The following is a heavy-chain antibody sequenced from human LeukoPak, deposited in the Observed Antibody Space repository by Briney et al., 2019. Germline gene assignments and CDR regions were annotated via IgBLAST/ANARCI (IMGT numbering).Heavy chain of an antibody. J-gene: IGHJ5*02. V-gene: IGHV3-21*01. Sequence: PGGSLRLSCAASGFTFSSYSLKWVRQAPGKGLEWVSPISSSSSYISYADSVKGRFTISRDNAKNSLYLQMNSLRAEDTAVYYCARDLHFWEPPTHGNWFDPWGQGTLVTVSS. CDR1: GFTFSSYS. D-gene: IGHD3-3*02. CDR3: ARDLHFWEPPTHGNWFDP. CDR2: ISSSSSYI.